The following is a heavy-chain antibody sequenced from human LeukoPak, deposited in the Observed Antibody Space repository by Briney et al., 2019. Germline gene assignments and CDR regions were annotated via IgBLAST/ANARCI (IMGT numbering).Heavy chain of an antibody. D-gene: IGHD3-22*01. J-gene: IGHJ1*01. V-gene: IGHV4-59*08. CDR1: GGSISSYY. CDR3: ARQNYYDSSGYYYPYFQH. Sequence: SETLSLTCTVSGGSISSYYWSWIRQPPGKGLEWIGYIYYSGSTNYNPSLKSRVTISVDTSKNQFSLKLSSVTAADTAVYYCARQNYYDSSGYYYPYFQHWGQGTLVTVSS. CDR2: IYYSGST.